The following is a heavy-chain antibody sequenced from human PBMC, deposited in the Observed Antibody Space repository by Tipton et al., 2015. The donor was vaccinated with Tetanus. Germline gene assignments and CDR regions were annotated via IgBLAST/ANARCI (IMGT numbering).Heavy chain of an antibody. CDR1: GFTFSDYY. CDR2: IYHSGST. V-gene: IGHV4-34*01. J-gene: IGHJ6*02. Sequence: LRLSCAASGFTFSDYYMSWIRQAPGKGLEWIGEIYHSGSTNYNPSLKSRVTISVDKSKNQFSLKLSSVTAADTAVYYCARGFPDTAMIYYYYYGMDVWGQGTTVTVSS. D-gene: IGHD5-18*01. CDR3: ARGFPDTAMIYYYYYGMDV.